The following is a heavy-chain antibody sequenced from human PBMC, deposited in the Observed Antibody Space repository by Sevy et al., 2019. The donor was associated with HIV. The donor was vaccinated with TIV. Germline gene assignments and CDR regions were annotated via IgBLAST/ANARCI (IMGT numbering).Heavy chain of an antibody. Sequence: GGSLRLSCAASGFTFSSYEMNWVRQAPGKGLEWVSYISSSGSTIYYADSLKGRFTISRDNAKNSLYLQMNSLRAEDTAVYYCAREIRPRQWLTGGCYFDYWGQGTLVTVSS. CDR1: GFTFSSYE. CDR3: AREIRPRQWLTGGCYFDY. D-gene: IGHD7-27*01. J-gene: IGHJ4*02. V-gene: IGHV3-48*03. CDR2: ISSSGSTI.